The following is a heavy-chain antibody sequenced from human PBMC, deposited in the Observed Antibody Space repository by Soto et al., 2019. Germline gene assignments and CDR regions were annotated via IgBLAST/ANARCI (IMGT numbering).Heavy chain of an antibody. CDR2: IIPIFGTA. J-gene: IGHJ6*02. CDR3: ARGTAPLIGLLLEYYGIDG. V-gene: IGHV1-69*13. D-gene: IGHD1-1*01. Sequence: SVKVSCKASGGTFSSYAISWVRQAPGQGLEWMGGIIPIFGTANYAQKFQGRVTITADESTSTAYMELSSLRSEDTAVYYCARGTAPLIGLLLEYYGIDGWGQGTTVTVSS. CDR1: GGTFSSYA.